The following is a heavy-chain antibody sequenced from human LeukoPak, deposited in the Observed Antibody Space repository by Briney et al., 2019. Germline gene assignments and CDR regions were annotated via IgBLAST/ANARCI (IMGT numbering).Heavy chain of an antibody. Sequence: GGSLRLSCAASGFTLSSYAMSWVRQAPGKGLEWVSSISSSSTYIYYADSLEGRFTISRDNVRNSLYLQMNSLRAEDTAVYYCAGDYEGNLAFDIWGQGTMVTVSS. J-gene: IGHJ3*02. V-gene: IGHV3-21*01. CDR2: ISSSSTYI. CDR1: GFTLSSYA. CDR3: AGDYEGNLAFDI. D-gene: IGHD4-23*01.